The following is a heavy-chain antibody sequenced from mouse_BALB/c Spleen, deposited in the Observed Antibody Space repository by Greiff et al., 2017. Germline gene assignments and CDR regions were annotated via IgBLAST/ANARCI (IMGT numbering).Heavy chain of an antibody. CDR2: INPYNGDT. Sequence: EVKLMESGPELVKPGASVKISCKASGYSFTGYFMNWVKQSHGKSLEWIGRINPYNGDTFYNQKFKGKATLTVDKSSSTAHMELLSLTSEDSAVYYCGREGSYYGSSSSYWYFDVWGAGTTVTVSS. CDR3: GREGSYYGSSSSYWYFDV. CDR1: GYSFTGYF. V-gene: IGHV1-37*01. J-gene: IGHJ1*01. D-gene: IGHD1-1*01.